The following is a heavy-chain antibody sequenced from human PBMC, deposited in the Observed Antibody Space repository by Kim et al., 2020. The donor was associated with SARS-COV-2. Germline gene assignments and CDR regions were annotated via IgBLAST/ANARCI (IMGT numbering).Heavy chain of an antibody. CDR1: DLAFTNYA. V-gene: IGHV1-3*01. D-gene: IGHD3-22*01. CDR2: INVGNGDT. Sequence: ASVKVSCKASDLAFTNYAIHWVRQAPGQRLEWMGRINVGNGDTKYSQNFQGRVTITRDTSASTAYMELSGLGSEDTAVYNCARGSRGAYNSFDSWGQGTLVTVSS. CDR3: ARGSRGAYNSFDS. J-gene: IGHJ4*02.